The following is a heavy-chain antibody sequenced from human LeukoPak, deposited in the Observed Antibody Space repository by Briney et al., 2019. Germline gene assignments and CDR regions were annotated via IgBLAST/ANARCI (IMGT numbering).Heavy chain of an antibody. J-gene: IGHJ3*02. CDR1: GDSISSGDYY. CDR3: ARGPYSYDSSGAFDI. D-gene: IGHD3-22*01. V-gene: IGHV4-61*02. CDR2: IPSSGST. Sequence: PSQTLSLTCTVSGDSISSGDYYWSWIRQPAGKGLEWIGRIPSSGSTNYNPSLKSRVTISVDTSKNQFSLKLSSVTAADTAVYFCARGPYSYDSSGAFDIWGQGTMVTVSS.